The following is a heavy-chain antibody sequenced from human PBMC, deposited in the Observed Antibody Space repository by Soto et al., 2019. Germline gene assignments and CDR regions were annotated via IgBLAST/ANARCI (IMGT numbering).Heavy chain of an antibody. V-gene: IGHV1-69*06. J-gene: IGHJ4*02. CDR1: GGTFSSYA. CDR3: ARAGYDFWSGYYKSPLKFDY. Sequence: WASVKVSCKASGGTFSSYAISWVRQAPGQGLEWMGGIIPIFGTANYAQKFQGRVTITADKSTSTAYMELSSLRSEDTAVYYCARAGYDFWSGYYKSPLKFDYWGQGTLVTVSS. D-gene: IGHD3-3*01. CDR2: IIPIFGTA.